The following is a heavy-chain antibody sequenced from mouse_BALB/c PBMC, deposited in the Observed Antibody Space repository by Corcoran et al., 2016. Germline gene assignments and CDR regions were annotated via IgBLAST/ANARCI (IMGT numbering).Heavy chain of an antibody. CDR1: GYTFTNYG. V-gene: IGHV9-3-1*01. CDR2: INTYTGEP. CDR3: AREPRAMDY. Sequence: QIQLVQSGPELKQPGETVKVSCKASGYTFTNYGMNWVKQAPGKGLKWMGWINTYTGEPTYADDFKGRFAFSLETSASTAYLQINNLKNEDTATYFCAREPRAMDYWGQGTSVTVSS. J-gene: IGHJ4*01.